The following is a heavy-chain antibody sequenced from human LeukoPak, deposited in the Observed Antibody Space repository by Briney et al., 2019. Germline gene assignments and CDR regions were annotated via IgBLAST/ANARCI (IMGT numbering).Heavy chain of an antibody. J-gene: IGHJ5*02. Sequence: SETLSLTCTVSGGSISSYYWNWIRQAPGKGQEWVGYIYCSGSTNYNPSLKTRLTISVDTSKTQFSLKLRSVTAVDTPVYYCASSSSWLVDWFDPWGQGTLVTLSS. CDR3: ASSSSWLVDWFDP. D-gene: IGHD6-13*01. CDR2: IYCSGST. V-gene: IGHV4-59*01. CDR1: GGSISSYY.